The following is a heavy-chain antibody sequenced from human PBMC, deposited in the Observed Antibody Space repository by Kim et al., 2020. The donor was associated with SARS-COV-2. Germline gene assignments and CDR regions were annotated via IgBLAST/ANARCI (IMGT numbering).Heavy chain of an antibody. D-gene: IGHD6-6*01. CDR3: AKGRGISSSYFDY. J-gene: IGHJ4*02. V-gene: IGHV3-9*01. Sequence: YADSVKGRFTISRDNAKNSLYLQMNSLRAEDTDLYYCAKGRGISSSYFDYWGQGTLVTVSS.